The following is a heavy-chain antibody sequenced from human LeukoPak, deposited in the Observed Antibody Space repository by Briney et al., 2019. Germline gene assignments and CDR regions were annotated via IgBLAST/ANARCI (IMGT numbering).Heavy chain of an antibody. CDR3: AKDQRGDILTGSPFDY. D-gene: IGHD3-9*01. CDR2: ISYDGNNK. Sequence: GGSLRLSCAASGFTFSRYGMHWVRQAPGKGLEWVALISYDGNNKHYADSVKGRFTISRDTSKNTLYLQMNSLRVEDTAVYFCAKDQRGDILTGSPFDYWGQGTLVTVSS. V-gene: IGHV3-30*18. J-gene: IGHJ4*02. CDR1: GFTFSRYG.